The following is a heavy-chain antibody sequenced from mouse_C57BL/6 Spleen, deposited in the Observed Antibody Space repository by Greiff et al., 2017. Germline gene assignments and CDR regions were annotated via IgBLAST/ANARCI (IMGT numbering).Heavy chain of an antibody. CDR1: GYTFTSYW. CDR2: INPSNGGT. J-gene: IGHJ2*01. V-gene: IGHV1-53*01. CDR3: ARGSYYFDY. Sequence: VQLQQPGTELVKPGASVKLSCKASGYTFTSYWMPWVKQRPGQGLAWIGNINPSNGGTNYNEKVKSKATLTVDKSSSTAYMQLSSRTSEDSAVYYCARGSYYFDYWGQGTTLTVSS.